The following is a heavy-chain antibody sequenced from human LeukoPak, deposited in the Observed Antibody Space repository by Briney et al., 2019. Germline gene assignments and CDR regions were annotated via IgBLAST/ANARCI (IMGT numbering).Heavy chain of an antibody. Sequence: GGSLTLSCAVSGFTFSNYCMHWVRQAPGKGLESVAVISYDGSNKYYTDCMKGRFTTSRNTSKNSLYKQMDSPGETAPAIYYGAKAFKRAYDYGSTDSWGQGTVVTVSP. D-gene: IGHD3-10*01. J-gene: IGHJ4*02. CDR1: GFTFSNYC. CDR3: AKAFKRAYDYGSTDS. V-gene: IGHV3-30*18. CDR2: ISYDGSNK.